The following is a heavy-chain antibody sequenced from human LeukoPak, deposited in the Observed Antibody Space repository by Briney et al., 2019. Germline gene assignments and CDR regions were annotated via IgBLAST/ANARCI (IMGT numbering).Heavy chain of an antibody. Sequence: GGSLRLSCAASGFTFSTYGMHGVRQAPGKGLEWVAVISYDGRNKYYADSVKGRFAVSRDNSRNTLYLQLNSLRAEDTAVYYCARGGSTYDYVWGSFWADYWGHGTLVTVSS. D-gene: IGHD3-16*01. J-gene: IGHJ4*01. CDR1: GFTFSTYG. CDR2: ISYDGRNK. V-gene: IGHV3-30*09. CDR3: ARGGSTYDYVWGSFWADY.